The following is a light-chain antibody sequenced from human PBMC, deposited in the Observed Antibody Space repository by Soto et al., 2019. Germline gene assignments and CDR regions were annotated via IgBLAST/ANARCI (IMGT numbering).Light chain of an antibody. CDR1: QGISTY. Sequence: DIQLTQSPSFLSASVGDRVTITCRASQGISTYLAWYQQKPGQAPKLLIYAAFTLQSGVPSRFSGSGSGTEFTLTISSLQPEDFATYYCQQLNSYPPYTFGQGTKLEIK. V-gene: IGKV1-9*01. CDR3: QQLNSYPPYT. CDR2: AAF. J-gene: IGKJ2*01.